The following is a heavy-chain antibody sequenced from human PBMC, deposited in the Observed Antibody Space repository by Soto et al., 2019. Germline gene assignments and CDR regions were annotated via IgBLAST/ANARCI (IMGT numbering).Heavy chain of an antibody. CDR3: ARGKRYDSSGYYLTAFDY. CDR1: GYTFTGYY. D-gene: IGHD3-22*01. CDR2: INPNSGGT. Sequence: GASVKVSCKASGYTFTGYYMHWVLQAPGEGLEWMGWINPNSGGTNYAQKFQGWVTMTRDTSISTAYMELSRLRSDDTAVYYCARGKRYDSSGYYLTAFDYWGQGTLVTVSS. J-gene: IGHJ4*02. V-gene: IGHV1-2*04.